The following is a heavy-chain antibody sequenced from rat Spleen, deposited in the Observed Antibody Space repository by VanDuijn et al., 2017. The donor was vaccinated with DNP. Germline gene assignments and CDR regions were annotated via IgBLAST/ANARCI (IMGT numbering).Heavy chain of an antibody. J-gene: IGHJ2*01. Sequence: EVQLVESGGGLVQPGRSLKLSCAASGFTFSNYYMAWVRQAPKKGLEWVATISTSGSRTYYPDSVKGRFTISRDNAKSSLYLQMNSLKSEDTATYYCARPTIAAISPFGYWGQGVMVTVSS. CDR3: ARPTIAAISPFGY. V-gene: IGHV5-25*01. D-gene: IGHD1-2*01. CDR1: GFTFSNYY. CDR2: ISTSGSRT.